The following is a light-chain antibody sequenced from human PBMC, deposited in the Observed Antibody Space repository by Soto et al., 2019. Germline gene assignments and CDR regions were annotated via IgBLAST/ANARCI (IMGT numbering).Light chain of an antibody. J-gene: IGKJ4*01. V-gene: IGKV3-15*01. CDR1: QSVSSN. CDR3: QQYNNWPLT. Sequence: EIVMTQSPATLSVSPGERATLSCRASQSVSSNLAWYQQKPGQAPSLLIYGASTRATCIPARFSGSRSGTDFTLTTISLQSEDFAGYYCQQYNNWPLTFGGGTKVEIK. CDR2: GAS.